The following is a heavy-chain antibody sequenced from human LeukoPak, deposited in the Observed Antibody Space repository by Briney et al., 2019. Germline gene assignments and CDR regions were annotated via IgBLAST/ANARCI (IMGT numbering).Heavy chain of an antibody. V-gene: IGHV3-7*04. Sequence: SGGSLRLSCAASGFTFSSYWMSWVRQAPGKGLEWVANIKEDGSEKKYYEDSVKGRLTISRDNTKKSLYLQMNSLRAEDTAMYYCARGGYRYEYWGQGTLVTVSS. CDR3: ARGGYRYEY. D-gene: IGHD5-12*01. CDR2: IKEDGSEKK. J-gene: IGHJ4*02. CDR1: GFTFSSYW.